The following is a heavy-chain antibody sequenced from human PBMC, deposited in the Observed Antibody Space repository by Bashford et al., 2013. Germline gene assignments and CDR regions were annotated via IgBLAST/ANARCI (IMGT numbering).Heavy chain of an antibody. Sequence: XVKVSCKASGGTFSSYAISWVRQAPGQGLEWMGGIIPIFGTANYAQKFQGRVTITADKSTSTAYMELSSLRSEDTAVYYCARELSSGDYYYYGMDVWGQGTTVTVSS. CDR2: IIPIFGTA. CDR3: ARELSSGDYYYYGMDV. D-gene: IGHD2-2*01. J-gene: IGHJ6*02. V-gene: IGHV1-69*06. CDR1: GGTFSSYA.